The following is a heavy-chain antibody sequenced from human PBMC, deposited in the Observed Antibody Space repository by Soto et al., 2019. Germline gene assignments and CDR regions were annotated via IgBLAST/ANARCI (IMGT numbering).Heavy chain of an antibody. D-gene: IGHD6-19*01. CDR3: TQAETGRYSCSGNSYGRDY. V-gene: IGHV3-7*01. CDR1: GFTSSHCW. CDR2: INQDGSEQ. Sequence: EEHLGESGGGLVQPGGSLRLSCATSGFTSSHCWMSWVRQAPGKGLEWVANINQDGSEQYYVDSVKGRFTVSRDNAKNSLYLEMNNLRADDTAMYYCTQAETGRYSCSGNSYGRDYWGQGTLVTVSS. J-gene: IGHJ4*02.